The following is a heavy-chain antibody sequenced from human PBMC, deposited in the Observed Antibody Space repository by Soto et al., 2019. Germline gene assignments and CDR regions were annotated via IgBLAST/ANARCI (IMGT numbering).Heavy chain of an antibody. CDR1: GYTFTSYD. Sequence: ASVKVSCKASGYTFTSYDMHWVRQAPGQRLEWMGWINAGNGNTKYSQKFQGRVTITRDTSASTAYMELSSLRSEDTAVYYCARDKITGLLDYWGQGTLVPVSS. D-gene: IGHD1-20*01. J-gene: IGHJ4*02. V-gene: IGHV1-3*01. CDR3: ARDKITGLLDY. CDR2: INAGNGNT.